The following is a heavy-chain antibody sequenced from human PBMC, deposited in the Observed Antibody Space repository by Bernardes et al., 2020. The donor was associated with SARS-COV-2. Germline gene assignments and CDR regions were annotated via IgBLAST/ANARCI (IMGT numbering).Heavy chain of an antibody. V-gene: IGHV3-30*03. CDR1: GFTFSRYG. CDR2: ISSDGSIT. D-gene: IGHD3-10*01. J-gene: IGHJ5*02. Sequence: GSTLQVCCASSGFTFSRYGMHWVRQGPGKGLEWVGVISSDGSITSYADSVKGRFTISRDNPENILYLQMNSLRPEDTAVYYCVVRGIVPPNYFDPWGQGTLVIVSS. CDR3: VVRGIVPPNYFDP.